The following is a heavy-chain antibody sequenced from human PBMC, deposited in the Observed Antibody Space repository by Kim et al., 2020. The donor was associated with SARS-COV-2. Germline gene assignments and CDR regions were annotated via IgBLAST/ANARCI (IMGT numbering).Heavy chain of an antibody. CDR1: GYTLTELS. Sequence: ASVKVSCKVSGYTLTELSMHWVRQAPGKGLEWMGGFDPEDGETIYAQKFQGRVTMTEDTSTDTAYMELSSLRSEDTAVYYCATAPPAAILGWFDPWGQGTLVTVSS. CDR3: ATAPPAAILGWFDP. V-gene: IGHV1-24*01. CDR2: FDPEDGET. D-gene: IGHD2-2*01. J-gene: IGHJ5*02.